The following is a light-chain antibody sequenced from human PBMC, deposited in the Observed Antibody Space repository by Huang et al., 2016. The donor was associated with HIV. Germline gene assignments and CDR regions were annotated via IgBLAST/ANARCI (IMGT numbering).Light chain of an antibody. CDR3: QQSYTTI. Sequence: DIQMTQSPSSLSASVGDRVTITCRASQSITNYLNWYQQKPGKAPKLLIYAASSLQRGVPSRFSGSGSGTEFTLTISSLQREDFATYYCQQSYTTIFGGGTKVEIK. CDR2: AAS. V-gene: IGKV1-39*01. CDR1: QSITNY. J-gene: IGKJ4*01.